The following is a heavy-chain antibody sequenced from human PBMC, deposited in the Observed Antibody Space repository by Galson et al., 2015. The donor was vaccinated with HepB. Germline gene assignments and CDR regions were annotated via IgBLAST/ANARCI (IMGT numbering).Heavy chain of an antibody. CDR1: GGTFSSYA. J-gene: IGHJ4*02. CDR2: IIPIFGTA. Sequence: SVKVSCKASGGTFSSYAISWVRQAPGQGLEWMGGIIPIFGTANYAQKFQGRVTITADESTSTAYMELSSLRSEDTAVYYCARGGGEMATITYSPFDYWGQGTLVTVSS. CDR3: ARGGGEMATITYSPFDY. D-gene: IGHD5-24*01. V-gene: IGHV1-69*13.